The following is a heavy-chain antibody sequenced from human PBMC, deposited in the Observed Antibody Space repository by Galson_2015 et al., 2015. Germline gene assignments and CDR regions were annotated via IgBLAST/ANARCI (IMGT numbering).Heavy chain of an antibody. CDR1: GFTFASYA. Sequence: SLRLSCAASGFTFASYAMSWVRQAPGKGLEWVPGIRGSADNTYYADSVKGRFTISRDNSKNTLYPQMISLRAEDTAVYYRARALYYYDTRRSFDYWGQGTLVTVSS. D-gene: IGHD3-22*01. CDR2: IRGSADNT. V-gene: IGHV3-23*01. CDR3: ARALYYYDTRRSFDY. J-gene: IGHJ4*02.